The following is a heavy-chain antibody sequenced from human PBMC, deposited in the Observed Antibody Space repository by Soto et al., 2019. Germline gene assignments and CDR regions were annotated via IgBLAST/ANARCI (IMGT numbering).Heavy chain of an antibody. CDR3: ARVRGSLGSRFDP. Sequence: SETLSLTCTVSGGSISSGGYYWSWIRQHPGKGLEWIGYIYYSGSTYYNPSLKSRVTISVDTSKNQFSLKLSSVTAADTAVYYCARVRGSLGSRFDPWGQGTLVTVSS. J-gene: IGHJ5*02. CDR2: IYYSGST. D-gene: IGHD3-10*01. CDR1: GGSISSGGYY. V-gene: IGHV4-31*02.